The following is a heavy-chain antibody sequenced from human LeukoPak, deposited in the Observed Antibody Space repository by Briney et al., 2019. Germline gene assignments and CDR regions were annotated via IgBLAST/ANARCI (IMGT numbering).Heavy chain of an antibody. CDR3: ARDPTTLHKVAYYCDT. Sequence: ASDTLSLTCGVYDLPFSGYYWSWVRQSPERGLEWIGEINDRCLTNYNPPLKSRVTLSVDPSKKQCSLTLTSVTAADKAMYFCARDPTTLHKVAYYCDTWGQGTLVTVSS. CDR1: DLPFSGYY. J-gene: IGHJ4*02. CDR2: INDRCLT. D-gene: IGHD1-1*01. V-gene: IGHV4-34*01.